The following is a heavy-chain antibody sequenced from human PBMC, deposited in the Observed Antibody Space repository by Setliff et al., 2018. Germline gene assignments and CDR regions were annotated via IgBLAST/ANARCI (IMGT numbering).Heavy chain of an antibody. J-gene: IGHJ4*02. V-gene: IGHV3-48*03. D-gene: IGHD3-9*01. Sequence: GVLRLSCAASGFTFSSYEMNWVRQAPGKGLEWVSYISSSGSTIYYADSVKGRFTISRDNAKNSLYLQMNSLRAEDTAVYYCACPDILTGLYDYWGQGTLVTVSS. CDR1: GFTFSSYE. CDR2: ISSSGSTI. CDR3: ACPDILTGLYDY.